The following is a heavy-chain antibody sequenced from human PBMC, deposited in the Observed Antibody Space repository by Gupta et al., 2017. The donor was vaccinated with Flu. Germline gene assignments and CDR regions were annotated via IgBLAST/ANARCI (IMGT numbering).Heavy chain of an antibody. J-gene: IGHJ4*02. V-gene: IGHV3-11*01. CDR3: ARDYFGSGSSIGDY. CDR2: ISSVDDTT. CDR1: GFTFSNYY. D-gene: IGHD3-10*01. Sequence: QVQLVESGGGFVKPGGSLSLSCTASGFTFSNYYISWIRQAPGKGLEWVSYISSVDDTTYYADSVRGRFTISRDNAKNSLFLQMNSLRSEDTAVYYCARDYFGSGSSIGDYWGQGTLVTVSS.